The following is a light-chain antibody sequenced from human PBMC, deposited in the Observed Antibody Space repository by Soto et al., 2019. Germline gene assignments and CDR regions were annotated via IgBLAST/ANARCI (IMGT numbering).Light chain of an antibody. V-gene: IGKV3-15*01. J-gene: IGKJ4*01. Sequence: EIVMTQSPATLSVSPGERATLSCRASQSVSYNLAWYQQKPGQGPRLLIYGAFTRATGIPARFSGSGSGTEFTLTISSLQSEDFGVYYCQQYKNWPPITFGGGTKVEIK. CDR3: QQYKNWPPIT. CDR2: GAF. CDR1: QSVSYN.